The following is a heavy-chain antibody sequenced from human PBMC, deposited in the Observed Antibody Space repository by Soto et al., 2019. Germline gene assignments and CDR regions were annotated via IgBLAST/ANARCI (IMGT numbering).Heavy chain of an antibody. CDR1: GFTFSSYA. D-gene: IGHD3-3*01. V-gene: IGHV3-23*01. Sequence: GGSLRLSCAASGFTFSSYAMSWVRQAPGKGLEWVSGISGSGGSTYYADSVKGRFTISGDNSKNTLYLQMNSLRAEDTAVYYCADSYDLWSGGGDYWGQGTLVTVSS. J-gene: IGHJ4*02. CDR2: ISGSGGST. CDR3: ADSYDLWSGGGDY.